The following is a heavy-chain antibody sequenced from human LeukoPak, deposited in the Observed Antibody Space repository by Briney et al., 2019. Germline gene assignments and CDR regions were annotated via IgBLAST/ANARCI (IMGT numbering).Heavy chain of an antibody. J-gene: IGHJ4*02. CDR3: ARRGDGGRSFDY. CDR1: GFSVSSNY. V-gene: IGHV3-53*01. D-gene: IGHD4-23*01. Sequence: PGGSLRLSCAASGFSVSSNYLSWVRQAPGKGLEWVSVIYSGGNTYYADSVKGRFTIPRDNSKNTLFLQMNSLRAEDTAVYYCARRGDGGRSFDYWGQGTLVTVSS. CDR2: IYSGGNT.